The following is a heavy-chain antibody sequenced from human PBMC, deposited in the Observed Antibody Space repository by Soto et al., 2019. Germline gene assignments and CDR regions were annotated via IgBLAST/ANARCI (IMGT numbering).Heavy chain of an antibody. Sequence: EMQLVESGGGLVQPGASLRLSCAASGFMFNRYSMNWVRQAPGKGLEWVAYISSSGANVYYANSVRGRLTISRDNVNNVVYLQMNSLRDEETAHYYCARDLGIFVGMDVWGQGTTVAVSS. V-gene: IGHV3-48*02. CDR3: ARDLGIFVGMDV. J-gene: IGHJ6*02. CDR1: GFMFNRYS. D-gene: IGHD1-26*01. CDR2: ISSSGANV.